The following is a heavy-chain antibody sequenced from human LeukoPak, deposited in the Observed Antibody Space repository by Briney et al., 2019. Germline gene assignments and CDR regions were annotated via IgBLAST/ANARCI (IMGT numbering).Heavy chain of an antibody. CDR3: SRGGGGIPFDY. CDR2: IYYSGST. J-gene: IGHJ4*01. Sequence: PSETLSLTCSVSSGSISNYYWNWIRQPPGKGLEWIGYIYYSGSTSYNPSLKSRVTLSVDTSKNQYSLKLNSVTAADTAVYFCSRGGGGIPFDYWGQGTLVSVSS. D-gene: IGHD2-21*01. CDR1: SGSISNYY. V-gene: IGHV4-59*01.